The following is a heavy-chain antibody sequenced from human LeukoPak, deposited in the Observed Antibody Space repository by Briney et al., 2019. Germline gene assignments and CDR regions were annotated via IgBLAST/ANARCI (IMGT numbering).Heavy chain of an antibody. CDR2: IYYSGST. D-gene: IGHD3-22*01. Sequence: SSETLSLTCTVSGGSISSSSYYWGWIRQPPGKGLEWIGTIYYSGSTYYNPSLKSRVTISVDTSKNQFSLRLSSVTAADTAVYYCARQNYYDTSGYSKNWFDPWGQGTLVTVSS. CDR3: ARQNYYDTSGYSKNWFDP. J-gene: IGHJ5*02. V-gene: IGHV4-39*01. CDR1: GGSISSSSYY.